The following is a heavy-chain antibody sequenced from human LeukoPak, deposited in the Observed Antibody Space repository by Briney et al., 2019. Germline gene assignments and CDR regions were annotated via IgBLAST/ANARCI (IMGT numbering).Heavy chain of an antibody. CDR3: ARPPTSSGPPYYFDY. Sequence: PGESLKISCKGSGYSFTSYWIGWVRQMPGKGLEWMGIIYPGDSDTRYSPSFQGQVTISADKSISTAYLQWSSLKASDTAMYYCARPPTSSGPPYYFDYWGQGTLVTVSS. CDR2: IYPGDSDT. D-gene: IGHD6-19*01. J-gene: IGHJ4*02. CDR1: GYSFTSYW. V-gene: IGHV5-51*01.